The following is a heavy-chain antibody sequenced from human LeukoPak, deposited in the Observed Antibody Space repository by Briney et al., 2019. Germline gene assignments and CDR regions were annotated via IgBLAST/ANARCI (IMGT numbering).Heavy chain of an antibody. CDR1: GFTFSSYS. J-gene: IGHJ4*02. V-gene: IGHV3-48*01. CDR3: AKTYYDFWSGLPHSTGLIDY. CDR2: ITTSSGTT. D-gene: IGHD3-3*01. Sequence: PGGSLRLSCAASGFTFSSYSMNWVRQAPGKGLEWVSYITTSSGTTYYADSVKGRFTISRDNSKNTLYLQMNSLRAEDTAVYYCAKTYYDFWSGLPHSTGLIDYWGQGTLVTVSS.